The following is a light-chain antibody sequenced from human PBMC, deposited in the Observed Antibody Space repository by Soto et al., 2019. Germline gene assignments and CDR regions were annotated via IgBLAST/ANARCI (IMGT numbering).Light chain of an antibody. CDR1: SSDVGIYNY. Sequence: QSSLTQPASVSGSPGQSIAISCTGSSSDVGIYNYVSWYQQHPGKVPKLIIYEVSNRPSGVSNRFSGSKSGNTASLNISGLQAEDEADYYCSTYTTSSTRVFGTGTKLTVL. V-gene: IGLV2-14*01. CDR2: EVS. CDR3: STYTTSSTRV. J-gene: IGLJ1*01.